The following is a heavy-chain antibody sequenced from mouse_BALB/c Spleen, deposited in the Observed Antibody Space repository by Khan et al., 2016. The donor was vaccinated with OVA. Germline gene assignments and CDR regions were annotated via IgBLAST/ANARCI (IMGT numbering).Heavy chain of an antibody. J-gene: IGHJ3*01. CDR2: ISTYYGDV. CDR3: KGGGGGNRFAY. V-gene: IGHV1S137*01. CDR1: GYTFTDFT. Sequence: QVQLQQSGAELVRPGVSVKISCKGSGYTFTDFTMHWVKQSHAKSLEWIGVISTYYGDVTYNQKFKGKATMTVDKSSSTAYMELARLPSEDSAIFFGKGGGGGNRFAYWGQGTLVTVSA.